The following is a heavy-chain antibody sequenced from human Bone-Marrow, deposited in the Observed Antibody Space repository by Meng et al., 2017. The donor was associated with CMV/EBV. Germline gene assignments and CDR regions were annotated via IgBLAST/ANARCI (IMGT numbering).Heavy chain of an antibody. V-gene: IGHV3-30*02. CDR3: AKDLTGDNAFDV. J-gene: IGHJ3*01. Sequence: GGSLRLSCAVSGFTFTRHDMHWVRQAPGKGLEWVSFIRYDGSNKYYADSVKGRFTISRDNSKNTLYLQMNSLRAEDTAVYYCAKDLTGDNAFDVWGQGKWSPSPQ. D-gene: IGHD1-26*01. CDR1: GFTFTRHD. CDR2: IRYDGSNK.